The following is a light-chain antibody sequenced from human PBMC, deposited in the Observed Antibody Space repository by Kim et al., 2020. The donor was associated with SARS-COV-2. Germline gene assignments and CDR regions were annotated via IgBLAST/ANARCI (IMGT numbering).Light chain of an antibody. CDR2: DAS. V-gene: IGKV3-11*01. J-gene: IGKJ5*01. CDR1: QSVRSY. Sequence: SPVASATLSCRASQSVRSYLAWYQPKPGQAPRLLIYDASNRATGIPARFSGSGSGTDFTLTISSLEPEDFAVYYCQQRSNWPPITFGQGTRLEIK. CDR3: QQRSNWPPIT.